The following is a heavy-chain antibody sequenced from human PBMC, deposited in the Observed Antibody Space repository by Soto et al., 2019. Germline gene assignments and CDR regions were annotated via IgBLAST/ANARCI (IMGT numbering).Heavy chain of an antibody. D-gene: IGHD3-3*01. V-gene: IGHV4-30-4*01. CDR3: ATVDYDFWSGLAY. CDR1: GGSISSGDYY. CDR2: IYYSGST. J-gene: IGHJ4*02. Sequence: SETLSLTCTVSGGSISSGDYYWSWIRQPPGKGLEWIGYIYYSGSTYYNPSLKSRVTISVDTSKNQFSLKLSSVTAADTAVYYCATVDYDFWSGLAYWGQGTLVTVSS.